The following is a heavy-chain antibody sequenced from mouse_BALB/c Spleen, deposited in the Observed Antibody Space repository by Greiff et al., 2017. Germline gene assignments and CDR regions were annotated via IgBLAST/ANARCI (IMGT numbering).Heavy chain of an antibody. CDR3: ARDGTTEAMDY. J-gene: IGHJ4*01. V-gene: IGHV5-4*02. D-gene: IGHD2-14*01. Sequence: EVQLVESGGGLVKPGGSLKLSCAASGFTFSDYYMYWVRQTPEKRLEWVATISDGGSYTYYPDSVKGRFTISRDNAKNNLYLQMSSLKSEDTAMYYCARDGTTEAMDYWGQGTSVTVSS. CDR2: ISDGGSYT. CDR1: GFTFSDYY.